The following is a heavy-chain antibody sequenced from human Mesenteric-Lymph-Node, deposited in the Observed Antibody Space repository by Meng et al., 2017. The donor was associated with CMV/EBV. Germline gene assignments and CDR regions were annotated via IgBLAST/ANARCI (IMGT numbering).Heavy chain of an antibody. J-gene: IGHJ3*02. Sequence: ASVKVSCKASGYTFTGYYIHWVRQAPGQGLEWMGWINPNSGGTNYAQKFQGRVTMTRDTSISTAYMELSRLRSDDTAVYYCARGPIVGARDAFDIWSQGTMVTVSS. D-gene: IGHD1-26*01. CDR1: GYTFTGYY. CDR3: ARGPIVGARDAFDI. V-gene: IGHV1-2*02. CDR2: INPNSGGT.